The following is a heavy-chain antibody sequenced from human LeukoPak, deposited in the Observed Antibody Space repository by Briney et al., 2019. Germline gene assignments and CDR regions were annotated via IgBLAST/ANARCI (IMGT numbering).Heavy chain of an antibody. Sequence: GGSLRLSCAASGFTFTSYGMHWVRQAPCKGLEWVAVISYDGSNKYYADSVKGRFTISRDTSKNTLYLQMNSLRAEDTAVYYCARAKYCSGGSCPFDYWGQGTLVTVSS. D-gene: IGHD2-15*01. CDR2: ISYDGSNK. J-gene: IGHJ4*02. CDR1: GFTFTSYG. V-gene: IGHV3-30*03. CDR3: ARAKYCSGGSCPFDY.